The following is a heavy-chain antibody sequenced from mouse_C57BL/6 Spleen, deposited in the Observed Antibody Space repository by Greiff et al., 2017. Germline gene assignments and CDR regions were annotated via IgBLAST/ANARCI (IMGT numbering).Heavy chain of an antibody. V-gene: IGHV5-4*01. CDR2: ISDGGSYT. CDR1: GFTFSSYA. Sequence: EVQVVESGGGLVKPGGSLKLSCAASGFTFSSYAMSWVRQTPEKRLEWVATISDGGSYTNYPDNVKGRFTISRDNAKNTLYLQMIHLKAEDTAMYYCARDELGLYYFDYWGQGTTLTVSS. J-gene: IGHJ2*01. CDR3: ARDELGLYYFDY.